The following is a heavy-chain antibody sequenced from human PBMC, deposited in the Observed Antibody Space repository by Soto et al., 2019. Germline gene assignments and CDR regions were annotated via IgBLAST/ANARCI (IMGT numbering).Heavy chain of an antibody. Sequence: GASVKVSCKASGGTFSSYTISWVRQAPGQGLEWMGRIIPILGIANYAQKFQGRVTITADKSTSTAYMELSSLRSEDTAVYYCASNRWYYDSKNWFDPWGQGTLVTVSS. CDR3: ASNRWYYDSKNWFDP. CDR1: GGTFSSYT. D-gene: IGHD3-22*01. V-gene: IGHV1-69*02. CDR2: IIPILGIA. J-gene: IGHJ5*02.